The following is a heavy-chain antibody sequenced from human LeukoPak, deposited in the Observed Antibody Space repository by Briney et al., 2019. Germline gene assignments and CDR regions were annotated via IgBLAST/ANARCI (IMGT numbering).Heavy chain of an antibody. J-gene: IGHJ4*02. Sequence: PRGSLRLSCAASGFTFSSYGMNWVRQAPGKGLEWVSSISSRSSYIYYADSVKGRFTISRDNAKNSLYLELHSLRAEDTAVYYCARQYYDIWSGYYTADYYFDYWGQGTLVTVSS. CDR2: ISSRSSYI. D-gene: IGHD3-3*01. CDR3: ARQYYDIWSGYYTADYYFDY. V-gene: IGHV3-21*06. CDR1: GFTFSSYG.